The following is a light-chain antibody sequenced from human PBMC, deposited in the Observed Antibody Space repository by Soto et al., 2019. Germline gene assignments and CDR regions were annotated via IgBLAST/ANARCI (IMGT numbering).Light chain of an antibody. V-gene: IGLV2-14*01. J-gene: IGLJ1*01. CDR1: SSDVGGYNY. Sequence: QSALTQPASVSGSTGQSITIFCTGTSSDVGGYNYVSWYQQHPGKAPKLMIYDVSNRPSGVSNRFSGSKSGNTASLTISGLQAEDEAVYYCSSYTSSSTLLYVFGTGTKLTVL. CDR3: SSYTSSSTLLYV. CDR2: DVS.